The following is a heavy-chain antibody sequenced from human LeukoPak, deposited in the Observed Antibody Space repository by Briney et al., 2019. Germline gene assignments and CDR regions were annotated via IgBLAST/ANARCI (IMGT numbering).Heavy chain of an antibody. Sequence: ASVKVSCKTSGYKFNVYDILWVRQAPGHGLDYVGWVSTYTGRANYAQKFQGRVSIITDTSTSTAYLELTNLTSSDTGLYYCARADGTNSGTNAFDVWGLGTMVTVAS. CDR2: VSTYTGRA. D-gene: IGHD4-23*01. CDR1: GYKFNVYD. V-gene: IGHV1-18*01. J-gene: IGHJ3*01. CDR3: ARADGTNSGTNAFDV.